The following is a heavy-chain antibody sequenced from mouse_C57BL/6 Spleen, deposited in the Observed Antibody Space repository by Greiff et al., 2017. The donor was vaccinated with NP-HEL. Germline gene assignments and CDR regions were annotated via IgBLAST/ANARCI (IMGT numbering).Heavy chain of an antibody. CDR3: ARDGSSLAWFAY. CDR2: INPSNGGT. CDR1: GYTFTSYW. D-gene: IGHD1-1*01. Sequence: QVQLQQPGTELVKPGASVKLSCKASGYTFTSYWMHWVKQRPGQGLEWIGNINPSNGGTNYNEKFKSKATLTVDKASSTAYMQLSSLTSEDSAVYYCARDGSSLAWFAYWGQGTLVTVSA. V-gene: IGHV1-53*01. J-gene: IGHJ3*01.